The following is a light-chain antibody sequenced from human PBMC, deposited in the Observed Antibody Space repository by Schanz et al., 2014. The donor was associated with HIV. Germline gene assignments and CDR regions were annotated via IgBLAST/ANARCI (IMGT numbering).Light chain of an antibody. CDR1: QSVSSRY. V-gene: IGKV3-15*01. J-gene: IGKJ1*01. Sequence: EIVLTQSPATLSLSPGERATLSCRASQSVSSRYLAWYQQKPGQAPRLLIYGASTRATGIPARFSGSGSGTEFTLTISSLQSEDFAVYYCQQYNNWPPWTFGQGTKVEIK. CDR3: QQYNNWPPWT. CDR2: GAS.